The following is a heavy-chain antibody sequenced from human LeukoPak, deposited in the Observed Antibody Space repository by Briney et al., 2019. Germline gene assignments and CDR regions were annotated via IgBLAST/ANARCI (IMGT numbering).Heavy chain of an antibody. Sequence: PGGSLRLSCAASGFTFCSYWMHWVRQAPGQGLVWVSRINRDGSSTSYADSVKGRFTISRDNAKNTLYLQMNSLRAEDTAVYYCARDKVTIFGVVILSWFDPWGQGTLVTVSS. CDR1: GFTFCSYW. CDR2: INRDGSST. J-gene: IGHJ5*02. V-gene: IGHV3-74*01. D-gene: IGHD3-3*01. CDR3: ARDKVTIFGVVILSWFDP.